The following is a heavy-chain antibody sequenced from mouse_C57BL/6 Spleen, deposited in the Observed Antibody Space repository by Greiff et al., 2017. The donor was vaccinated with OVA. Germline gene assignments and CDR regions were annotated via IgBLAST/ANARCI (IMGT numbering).Heavy chain of an antibody. V-gene: IGHV1-59*01. J-gene: IGHJ4*01. Sequence: QVQLQQPGAELVRPGTSVKLSCKASGYTFTSYWMHWVKQRPGQGLEWIGVIDPSDSYTNYNQKFKGKATLTVDTSSSTAYMQLSSLTSEDSAVYYCAARDGNYLPYYAMDYWGQGTSVTVSS. CDR1: GYTFTSYW. CDR2: IDPSDSYT. D-gene: IGHD2-1*01. CDR3: AARDGNYLPYYAMDY.